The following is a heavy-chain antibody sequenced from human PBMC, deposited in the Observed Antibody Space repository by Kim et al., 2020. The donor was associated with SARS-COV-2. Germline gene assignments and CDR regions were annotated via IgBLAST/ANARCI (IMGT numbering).Heavy chain of an antibody. J-gene: IGHJ6*02. V-gene: IGHV3-48*02. Sequence: GGSLRLSCVGFGFNFNDYGINWVRQAPGKGLGGMWYISRCSRSIYYADSVKGRFTIARDKAEKSVFLQMNSLRDDDTAVYYCARELEIWTMAVLIGVPTYYNGLDVWGQGTTVTVSS. CDR3: ARELEIWTMAVLIGVPTYYNGLDV. CDR1: GFNFNDYG. CDR2: ISRCSRSI. D-gene: IGHD6-19*01.